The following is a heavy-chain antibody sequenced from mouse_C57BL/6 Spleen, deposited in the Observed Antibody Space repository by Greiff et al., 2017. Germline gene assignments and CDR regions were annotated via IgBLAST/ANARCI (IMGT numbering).Heavy chain of an antibody. Sequence: VKLHQSGAELVRPGASVTLSCKASGYTFTDSEMHWVKQTPVHGLEWIGAIDPETGGTAYNQKLKGKAILTADKASSTAYMVLRSLTSEDSAVYYCTRKNNYGYAMDYWGQGTSVTVSS. CDR1: GYTFTDSE. D-gene: IGHD5-1-1*01. V-gene: IGHV1-15*01. CDR2: IDPETGGT. J-gene: IGHJ4*01. CDR3: TRKNNYGYAMDY.